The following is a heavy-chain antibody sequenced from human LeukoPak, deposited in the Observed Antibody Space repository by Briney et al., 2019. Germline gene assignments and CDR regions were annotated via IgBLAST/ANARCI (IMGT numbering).Heavy chain of an antibody. Sequence: GGSLRLSCAASGFTVSSNYINWVRQAPGRGLEWVSVIYSGGTTYYADSVKGRFTISRDNSKITLYFQMNSLRVEDTAVYYCARGIAAAYYAFDIWGQGTMLTVSS. CDR3: ARGIAAAYYAFDI. CDR2: IYSGGTT. J-gene: IGHJ3*02. D-gene: IGHD6-13*01. CDR1: GFTVSSNY. V-gene: IGHV3-53*01.